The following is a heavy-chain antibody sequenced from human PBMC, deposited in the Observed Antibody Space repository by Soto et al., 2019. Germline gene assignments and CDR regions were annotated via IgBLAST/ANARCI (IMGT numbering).Heavy chain of an antibody. D-gene: IGHD2-21*01. CDR2: IYTSGAS. CDR1: GDSIYSGSNY. CDR3: ARVWSP. V-gene: IGHV4-31*03. J-gene: IGHJ3*01. Sequence: QVQLQESGPGLVKPSQTLSLICTVSGDSIYSGSNYWSWIRQHPGKGLEWIGYIYTSGASYYNPSLKSRVTILLDTSKNQFSLKLTSVTAAETAIYYCARVWSPWGQGTMVTVSS.